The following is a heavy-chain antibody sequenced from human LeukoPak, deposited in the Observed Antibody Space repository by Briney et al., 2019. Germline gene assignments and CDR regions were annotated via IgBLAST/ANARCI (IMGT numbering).Heavy chain of an antibody. V-gene: IGHV4-61*02. CDR2: IYTSGST. J-gene: IGHJ4*02. Sequence: PSETLSLTCTVSGGSISSDSYYWSWIRQPAGKGLEWIGRIYTSGSTNYNPSLKSRVTISVDTSKNQFSLKLSSVTAADTAVYYCARDNRLWFGELSDYWGQGTLVTVSS. D-gene: IGHD3-10*01. CDR3: ARDNRLWFGELSDY. CDR1: GGSISSDSYY.